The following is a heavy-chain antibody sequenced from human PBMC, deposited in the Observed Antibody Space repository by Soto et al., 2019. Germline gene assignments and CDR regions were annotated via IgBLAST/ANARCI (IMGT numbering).Heavy chain of an antibody. V-gene: IGHV1-3*01. CDR2: INAGNGNT. CDR3: ALESGSYYVWFDP. D-gene: IGHD1-26*01. Sequence: ASVKVSCKASGYTFTSYAMHWVRQAPGQRLEWMGWINAGNGNTKYSQKFQGRVTITRDTSASTAYMELSSLRSEDTAVYYCALESGSYYVWFDPWGQGTLVTVSS. CDR1: GYTFTSYA. J-gene: IGHJ5*02.